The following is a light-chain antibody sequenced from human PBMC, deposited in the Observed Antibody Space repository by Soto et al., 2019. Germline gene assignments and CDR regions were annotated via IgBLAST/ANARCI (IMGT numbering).Light chain of an antibody. CDR1: QDITSY. Sequence: DSQLTQAPSFRSSSVGDRVTLTCRSSQDITSYLAWYQQKPGKAPKLLIYAASTLQSGVPSRFSGSGSGTEFTLTISSLQPEDFATYYCQQLNSYPVTFGGGTKVEIK. V-gene: IGKV1-9*01. CDR3: QQLNSYPVT. CDR2: AAS. J-gene: IGKJ4*01.